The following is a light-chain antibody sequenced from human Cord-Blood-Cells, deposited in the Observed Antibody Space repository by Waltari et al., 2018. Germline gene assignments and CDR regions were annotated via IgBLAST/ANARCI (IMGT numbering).Light chain of an antibody. Sequence: QSALTQPPSASGSPGQAVTIPCTGTSSHVGGYNYVPSYQQHPGKAPKLMIYEVSKRPSGVPDRFSGSKSGNTASLTVSGLQAEDEADYYCSSYAGSNTPYVFGTGTKVTVL. J-gene: IGLJ1*01. V-gene: IGLV2-8*01. CDR3: SSYAGSNTPYV. CDR2: EVS. CDR1: SSHVGGYNY.